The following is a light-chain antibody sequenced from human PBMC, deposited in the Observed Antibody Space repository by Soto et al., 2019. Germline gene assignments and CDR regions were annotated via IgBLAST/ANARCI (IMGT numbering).Light chain of an antibody. Sequence: DIRMTQSPSSLSASVGDTVTITCRASQGISNYLAWYQQKPGKVPKLLIYAASTLLSGVPSRFSGSGSGTDFTLTISSLQPEDVATYYCQKYNSAPWTFGQGTKVEIK. V-gene: IGKV1-27*01. CDR3: QKYNSAPWT. CDR2: AAS. J-gene: IGKJ1*01. CDR1: QGISNY.